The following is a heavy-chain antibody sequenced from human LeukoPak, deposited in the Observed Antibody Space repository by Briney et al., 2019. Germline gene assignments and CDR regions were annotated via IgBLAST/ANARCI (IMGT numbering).Heavy chain of an antibody. CDR1: GFTFSSYG. J-gene: IGHJ4*02. V-gene: IGHV1-18*01. CDR3: ARDLEYDVVVPAANGLDY. D-gene: IGHD2-2*01. CDR2: ISAYNGNT. Sequence: GSLRLSCAASGFTFSSYGISWVRQAPGQGLEWMGWISAYNGNTNYAQKLQGRVTMTTDTSTSTAYMELRSLRSDDTAVYYCARDLEYDVVVPAANGLDYWGQGTLVTVSS.